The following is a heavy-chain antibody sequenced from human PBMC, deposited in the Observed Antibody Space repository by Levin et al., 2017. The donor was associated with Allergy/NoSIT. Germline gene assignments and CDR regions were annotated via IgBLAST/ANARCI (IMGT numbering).Heavy chain of an antibody. J-gene: IGHJ6*02. D-gene: IGHD3-9*01. CDR3: ARGLKILTTGSLYHNAMDA. Sequence: ASVKVSCAASTFLFSDYTMNWVRQAPGKGLEWVASISRRSSYIYYADSVKGRFTISRDNAKNSVSLQMNSLRAEDTAVYYCARGLKILTTGSLYHNAMDAWGQGTTVSVSS. V-gene: IGHV3-21*06. CDR1: TFLFSDYT. CDR2: ISRRSSYI.